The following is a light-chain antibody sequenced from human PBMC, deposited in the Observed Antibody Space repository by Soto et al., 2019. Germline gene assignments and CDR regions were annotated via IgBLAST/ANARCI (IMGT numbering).Light chain of an antibody. CDR2: GAS. J-gene: IGKJ4*01. CDR1: QSVNIY. CDR3: QQYDDWLRLT. Sequence: EIVMTQSPATLSVSPGERATLSCRASQSVNIYLAWYQQKPGQAPRLLISGASYRATGIPARFSGSGSGTEFNLTISSLQSEDFAVYFCQQYDDWLRLTFGGGTKVDIK. V-gene: IGKV3D-15*01.